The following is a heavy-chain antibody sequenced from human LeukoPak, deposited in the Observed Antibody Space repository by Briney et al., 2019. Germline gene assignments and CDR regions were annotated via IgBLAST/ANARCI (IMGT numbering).Heavy chain of an antibody. V-gene: IGHV1-69*13. CDR1: GGTFSSYA. D-gene: IGHD6-19*01. CDR2: IIPIFGTA. J-gene: IGHJ6*02. Sequence: ASVKVSCKASGGTFSSYAISWVRQAPGQGLEGMGGIIPIFGTANYAQKFQGRVTITADESTSTAYMELSSLRSEDTAVYYCAREDGPQQWLDYYGMDVWGQGTTVTVSS. CDR3: AREDGPQQWLDYYGMDV.